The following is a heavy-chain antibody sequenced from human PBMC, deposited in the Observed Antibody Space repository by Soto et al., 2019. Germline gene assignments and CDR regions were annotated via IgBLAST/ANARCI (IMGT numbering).Heavy chain of an antibody. Sequence: PSETLSLTCTVSGRSISGEDYYWNWIRQHPGKGLEWIGYIYYSGGTYYNPSLKSRVTISIDTSKNQFSLNLNSVTAADTAVYYCARMRGKYFHSGGLTAFDYWGQGTLVTVSS. D-gene: IGHD2-15*01. V-gene: IGHV4-31*03. J-gene: IGHJ4*02. CDR2: IYYSGGT. CDR1: GRSISGEDYY. CDR3: ARMRGKYFHSGGLTAFDY.